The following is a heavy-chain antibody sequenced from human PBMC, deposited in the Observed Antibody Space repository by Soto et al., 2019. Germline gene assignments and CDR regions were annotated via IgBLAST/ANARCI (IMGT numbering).Heavy chain of an antibody. D-gene: IGHD3-16*01. CDR1: GVSISSYY. V-gene: IGHV4-59*08. J-gene: IGHJ3*02. Sequence: PSETLSLTCTVSGVSISSYYWSWIRQPPGKGLEWIGYIYYTGSTIYNRALRSRATISMDTSKNQFSPRLSSVTAADTAVYYCARHSSVAGGSGAFDIWGQGTMVTVSS. CDR2: IYYTGST. CDR3: ARHSSVAGGSGAFDI.